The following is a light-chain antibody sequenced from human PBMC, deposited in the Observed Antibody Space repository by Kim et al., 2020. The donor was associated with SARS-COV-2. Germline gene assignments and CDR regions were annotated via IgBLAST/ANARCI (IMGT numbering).Light chain of an antibody. CDR2: EVS. V-gene: IGLV2-8*01. CDR3: SSYAGSNNWGV. J-gene: IGLJ3*02. CDR1: SSDVGGYNY. Sequence: QSGTIACTGTSSDVGGYNYVSWYQQHPGKAPKLMSYEVSKRPSGVPDRFSGSKSGNTASLTVSGLQAEDEADYYCSSYAGSNNWGVFGGGTQLTVL.